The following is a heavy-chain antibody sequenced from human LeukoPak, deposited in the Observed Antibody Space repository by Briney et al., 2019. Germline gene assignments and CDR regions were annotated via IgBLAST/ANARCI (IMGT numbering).Heavy chain of an antibody. CDR3: ARAGQYYDILTGSIYYHYGMDV. J-gene: IGHJ6*04. Sequence: PSETLSLTCTVSGGSISSYYWSWIRQPPGKGLEWIGYIYYSGSTNYNPSLKSRVTISVDTSKNQFSLKLSSVTAADTAVYHCARAGQYYDILTGSIYYHYGMDVWGNGTTVTVSS. CDR2: IYYSGST. CDR1: GGSISSYY. D-gene: IGHD3-9*01. V-gene: IGHV4-59*01.